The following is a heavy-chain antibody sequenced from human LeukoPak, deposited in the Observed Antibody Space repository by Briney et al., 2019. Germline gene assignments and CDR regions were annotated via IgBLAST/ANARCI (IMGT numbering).Heavy chain of an antibody. CDR2: INPNSGGT. Sequence: ASVKVSCKASGYTFTGYYMHWVRQAPGQGLEWMGWINPNSGGTNYAQKFQGRVTMTRDTSTSTVYMELSSLRSEDTAVYYCARSRGGVATSRGAFDIWGQGTMVTVSS. J-gene: IGHJ3*02. CDR1: GYTFTGYY. D-gene: IGHD5-12*01. V-gene: IGHV1-2*02. CDR3: ARSRGGVATSRGAFDI.